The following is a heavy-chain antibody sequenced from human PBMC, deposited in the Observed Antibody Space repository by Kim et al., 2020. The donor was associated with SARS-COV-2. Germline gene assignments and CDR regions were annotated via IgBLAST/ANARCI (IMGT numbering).Heavy chain of an antibody. CDR3: ARLIILGDYVYPRGFDP. CDR2: IYYSGST. D-gene: IGHD4-17*01. CDR1: GGSISSYY. V-gene: IGHV4-59*08. Sequence: SETLSLTCTVSGGSISSYYWSWIRQPPGKGLEWIGYIYYSGSTNYNPSLKSRVTISVDTSKNQFSLKLSSVTAADTAVYYCARLIILGDYVYPRGFDPWGQGTLVTVSS. J-gene: IGHJ5*02.